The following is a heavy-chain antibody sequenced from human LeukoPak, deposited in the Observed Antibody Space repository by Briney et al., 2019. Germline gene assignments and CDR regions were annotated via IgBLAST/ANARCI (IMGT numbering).Heavy chain of an antibody. CDR2: IYYSGST. V-gene: IGHV4-59*12. CDR3: ARVSWASGWFDY. J-gene: IGHJ4*02. CDR1: GGSISSYY. Sequence: SETLSLTCTVSGGSISSYYWSWIRQPPGKGLEWSGYIYYSGSTNYNPSLKSRVSISVDTSKNQFSLKLSSVTAADTAVYYCARVSWASGWFDYWGQGTLVTVSS.